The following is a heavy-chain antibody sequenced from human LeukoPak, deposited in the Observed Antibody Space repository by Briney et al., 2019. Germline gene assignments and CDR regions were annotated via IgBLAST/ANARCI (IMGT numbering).Heavy chain of an antibody. V-gene: IGHV4-39*07. J-gene: IGHJ6*03. CDR1: GGSISSSSYY. Sequence: SETLSLTCTVSGGSISSSSYYWGWIRQPPGKGLEWIGSIYYSGSTYYNPSLKSRVTISVDTSKNQFSLKLSSVTAADTAVYYCALTTPYYYYYYMDVWGKGTTVTVSS. CDR2: IYYSGST. D-gene: IGHD4-17*01. CDR3: ALTTPYYYYYYMDV.